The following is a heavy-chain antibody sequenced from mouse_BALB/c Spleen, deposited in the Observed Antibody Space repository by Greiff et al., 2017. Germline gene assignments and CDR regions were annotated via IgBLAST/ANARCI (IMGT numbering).Heavy chain of an antibody. D-gene: IGHD1-3*01. J-gene: IGHJ1*01. CDR3: ARQRKEYWYFDV. Sequence: VQLKESGPELEKPGASVKISCKASGYSFTGYNMNWVKQSNGKSLEWIGNIDPYYGGTSYNQKFKGKATLTVDKSSSTAYMQLKSLTSEDSAVYYCARQRKEYWYFDVWGAGTTVTVSS. V-gene: IGHV1-39*01. CDR2: IDPYYGGT. CDR1: GYSFTGYN.